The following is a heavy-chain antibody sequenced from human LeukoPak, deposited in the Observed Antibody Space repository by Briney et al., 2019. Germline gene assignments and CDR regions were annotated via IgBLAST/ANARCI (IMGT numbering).Heavy chain of an antibody. V-gene: IGHV1-8*01. J-gene: IGHJ4*02. D-gene: IGHD7-27*01. CDR1: GYTFTSYD. Sequence: GASVKVSCTASGYTFTSYDFNWVRQATGQGLEWMGWMNPNTGNTGYAQKFQGRVTMTRNTSIGTAYMELSSLRSEDTAVYYCARGPPNWGYDYWGPGTLVTVSS. CDR2: MNPNTGNT. CDR3: ARGPPNWGYDY.